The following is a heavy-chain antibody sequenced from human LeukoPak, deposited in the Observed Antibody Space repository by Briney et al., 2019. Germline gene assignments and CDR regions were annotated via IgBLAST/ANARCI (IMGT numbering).Heavy chain of an antibody. CDR3: ARESSWSGFFEM. D-gene: IGHD6-13*01. CDR2: IYSSGST. Sequence: SETLSLTCTVSGGSISTYYWSWIRQPAGKGLEWTGRIYSSGSTNYHPSLKSRVTMSVDTSKDPFSLKLSSVTAADTAVYYCARESSWSGFFEMWGQGTMVTVSS. J-gene: IGHJ3*02. V-gene: IGHV4-4*07. CDR1: GGSISTYY.